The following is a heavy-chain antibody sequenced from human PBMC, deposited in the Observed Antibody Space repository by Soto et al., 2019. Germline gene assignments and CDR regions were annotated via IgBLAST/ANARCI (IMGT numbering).Heavy chain of an antibody. J-gene: IGHJ6*02. CDR2: ISGSGGST. CDR1: GFTFSSYA. V-gene: IGHV3-23*01. CDR3: AKHNWAYGDYEYYYYYGMDV. Sequence: RGSLRLSCAASGFTFSSYAMSWVRQAPGKGLEWVSAISGSGGSTYYADSVKGRFTISRDNSKNTLYLQMNSLRAEDTAVYYCAKHNWAYGDYEYYYYYGMDVWGQGTTVTVSS. D-gene: IGHD4-17*01.